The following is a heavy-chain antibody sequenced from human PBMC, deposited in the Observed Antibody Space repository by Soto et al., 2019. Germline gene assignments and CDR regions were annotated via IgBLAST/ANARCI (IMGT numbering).Heavy chain of an antibody. CDR1: GFTFSSYS. CDR2: ISSSSSYI. CDR3: ARVFSGWVAG. V-gene: IGHV3-21*01. J-gene: IGHJ4*02. Sequence: EVQLVESGGGLVKPGGSLRLSCAASGFTFSSYSMNWVRQAPGKGLEWVSSISSSSSYIYYADSVKGRFTISRDNAKNSLYLQMNSLRAEDMAVYYCARVFSGWVAGWGQGTLVTVSS. D-gene: IGHD6-19*01.